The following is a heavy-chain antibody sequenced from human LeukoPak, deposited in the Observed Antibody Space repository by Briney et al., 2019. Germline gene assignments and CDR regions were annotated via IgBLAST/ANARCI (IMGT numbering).Heavy chain of an antibody. CDR1: GYGVSDYW. CDR2: IYPGDSDT. CDR3: ARSMGSYPPDY. J-gene: IGHJ4*02. D-gene: IGHD3-10*01. Sequence: GESLKISCKGSGYGVSDYWIAWVRQMPGKGLEWMGIIYPGDSDTRYSPSFQGQVTISADKSISTAYLQWSSLKASDTAIYYCARSMGSYPPDYWGQGALVTVSS. V-gene: IGHV5-51*01.